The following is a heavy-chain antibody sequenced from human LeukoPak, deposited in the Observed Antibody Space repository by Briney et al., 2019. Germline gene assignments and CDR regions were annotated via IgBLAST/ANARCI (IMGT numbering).Heavy chain of an antibody. V-gene: IGHV1-2*02. CDR2: INPNSGGT. CDR3: ARDWGSGSSNDAFDI. J-gene: IGHJ3*02. Sequence: ASVKVSCKASGYTFTGYYMHWVRQARGQGLEWMGWINPNSGGTNYAQKFQGRVTMTRDTSISTAYMELSRLRSDDTAVYYCARDWGSGSSNDAFDIWGQGTMVTVSS. D-gene: IGHD1-26*01. CDR1: GYTFTGYY.